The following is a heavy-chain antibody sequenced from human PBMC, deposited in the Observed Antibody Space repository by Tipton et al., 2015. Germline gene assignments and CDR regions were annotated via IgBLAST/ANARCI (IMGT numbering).Heavy chain of an antibody. J-gene: IGHJ5*02. V-gene: IGHV3-23*01. CDR2: ISESGGNT. Sequence: SLRLSCAASGFTFSSYAMNWVRQAPGKGLEWVSSISESGGNTDYADSVKGRFTISRDNAKNSLYLQMNSLRAEDTAVYYCARGVGNSWFDPRGQGTLVTVSS. CDR1: GFTFSSYA. CDR3: ARGVGNSWFDP. D-gene: IGHD7-27*01.